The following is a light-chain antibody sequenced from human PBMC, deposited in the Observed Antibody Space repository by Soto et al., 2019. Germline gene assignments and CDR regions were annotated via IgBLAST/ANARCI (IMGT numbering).Light chain of an antibody. V-gene: IGKV3-11*01. Sequence: EILMTQSPATLSGSPGERATLSFRASQTVSSNLAWYQQKPGQTPRLLVYDASNRATGIPARFSGSGSGTDFTLTISSLEPEDFAVYYCQQRSNWITFGQGTRLEI. CDR1: QTVSSN. CDR2: DAS. J-gene: IGKJ5*01. CDR3: QQRSNWIT.